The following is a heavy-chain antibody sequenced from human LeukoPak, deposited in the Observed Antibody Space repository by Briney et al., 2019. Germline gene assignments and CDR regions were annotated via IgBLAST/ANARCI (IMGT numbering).Heavy chain of an antibody. CDR2: INPSGGST. D-gene: IGHD3-10*01. V-gene: IGHV1-46*01. CDR1: GYTFTSYY. CDR3: ARDAGGASFGELLPRYNNWFDP. J-gene: IGHJ5*02. Sequence: GASVTVSCKASGYTFTSYYMHWVRQAPGQGLEWMGIINPSGGSTSYAQKFQGRVTMTRDTSTSTVYMELSSLRSEDTAVYYCARDAGGASFGELLPRYNNWFDPWGQGTLVTVSS.